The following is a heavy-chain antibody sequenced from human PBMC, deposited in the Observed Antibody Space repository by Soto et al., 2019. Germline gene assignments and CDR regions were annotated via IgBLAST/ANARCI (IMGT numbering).Heavy chain of an antibody. J-gene: IGHJ6*02. Sequence: GTSVKVSCKACGGSFGSYSLSWVRQDPGQGLEWMGGIIPIFGTANYAQKFQGRVTITADESTSTAYMELSSLRSEDTAVYYCARARTPYYYYGMDVWGQGTTVIGSS. CDR2: IIPIFGTA. CDR1: GGSFGSYS. D-gene: IGHD1-1*01. V-gene: IGHV1-69*13. CDR3: ARARTPYYYYGMDV.